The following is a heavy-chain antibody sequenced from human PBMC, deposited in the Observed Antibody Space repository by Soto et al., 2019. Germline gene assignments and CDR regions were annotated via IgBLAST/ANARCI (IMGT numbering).Heavy chain of an antibody. D-gene: IGHD3-9*01. CDR2: IIPIFGTA. Sequence: ASVKVSCKASGGTFSSYAISWVRQAPGQGLEWMGGIIPIFGTANYAQKFQGRVTITADESTSTAYMELSSLRSEDTAVYYCARGGYDILTGYYRALDYWGQGTLVTVSS. V-gene: IGHV1-69*13. CDR3: ARGGYDILTGYYRALDY. CDR1: GGTFSSYA. J-gene: IGHJ4*02.